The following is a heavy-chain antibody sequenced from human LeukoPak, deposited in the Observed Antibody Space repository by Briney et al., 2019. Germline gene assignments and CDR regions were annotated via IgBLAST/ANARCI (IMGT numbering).Heavy chain of an antibody. CDR1: GFTFSSYS. Sequence: GGSLRLSCAASGFTFSSYSMNWVRQAPGKGLEWVSYISSSSSTIYYADSVKGRFTISRDNAKNSLYLQMNSLRAEDTAVYYCARATYYYDSSGYLRGADAFDIWGQGTMVTVSS. V-gene: IGHV3-48*01. CDR3: ARATYYYDSSGYLRGADAFDI. J-gene: IGHJ3*02. D-gene: IGHD3-22*01. CDR2: ISSSSSTI.